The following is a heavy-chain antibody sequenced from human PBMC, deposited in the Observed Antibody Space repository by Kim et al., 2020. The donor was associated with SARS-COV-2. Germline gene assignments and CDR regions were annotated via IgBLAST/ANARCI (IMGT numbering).Heavy chain of an antibody. Sequence: GGSLILSCAASGFTFSSYGMHWVRQAPGKGLEWVAVIWYDGSNKYYADSVRGRFTIARDNSKNTLYLQMNSLRAEDTAVYYCAKEKCSGGSCYWVFDYWGQGTLVTVSS. D-gene: IGHD2-15*01. J-gene: IGHJ4*02. V-gene: IGHV3-33*06. CDR2: IWYDGSNK. CDR3: AKEKCSGGSCYWVFDY. CDR1: GFTFSSYG.